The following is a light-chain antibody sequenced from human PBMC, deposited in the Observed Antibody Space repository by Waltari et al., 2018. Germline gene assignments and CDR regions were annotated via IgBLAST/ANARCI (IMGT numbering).Light chain of an antibody. Sequence: QSALTQPPSVSGAPGHSVTIPCTGSRSNVGAGSDVHWYQQLPGAAPKRLIDAFRNRPPGVPGRFYGSKAGTSASLAINGLQAEDEAIYYCQSYDSSLSAVFGGGTKVTVL. V-gene: IGLV1-40*01. CDR1: RSNVGAGSD. CDR3: QSYDSSLSAV. CDR2: AFR. J-gene: IGLJ3*02.